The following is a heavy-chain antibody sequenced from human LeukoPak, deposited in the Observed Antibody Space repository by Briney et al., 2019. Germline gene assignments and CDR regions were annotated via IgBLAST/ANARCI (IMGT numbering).Heavy chain of an antibody. CDR1: GFTFSTYD. CDR2: ISHSGIIA. D-gene: IGHD2-15*01. CDR3: AKAVPTATHY. Sequence: GGSLRLSCAASGFTFSTYDMSWVRQAPGKGLEWVSFISHSGIIANYADSVKGRFTISRDNSKNTLHLQMNSLRLEDTAVYYCAKAVPTATHYWGQGTLVTVSS. V-gene: IGHV3-23*01. J-gene: IGHJ4*02.